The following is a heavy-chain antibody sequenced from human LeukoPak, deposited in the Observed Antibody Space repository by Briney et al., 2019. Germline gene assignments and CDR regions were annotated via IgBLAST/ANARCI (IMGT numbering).Heavy chain of an antibody. V-gene: IGHV3-48*03. CDR3: ARDEGDYGDYIYDAFDL. D-gene: IGHD4-17*01. Sequence: RPGGSLRLSCIASGFTFSSYEMNWVRQSPGKGLEWVSYINTRSTVIYYADSVKGRFTISRDNAKSSLYLQMNSLRAEDTAIYYCARDEGDYGDYIYDAFDLWGQGTMVTVSS. CDR2: INTRSTVI. CDR1: GFTFSSYE. J-gene: IGHJ3*01.